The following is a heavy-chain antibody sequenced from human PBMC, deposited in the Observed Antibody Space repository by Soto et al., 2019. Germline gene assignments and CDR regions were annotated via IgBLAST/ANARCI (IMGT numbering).Heavy chain of an antibody. CDR3: AKGTYDSSGYYTAPDY. CDR2: ITWSSGYI. V-gene: IGHV3-9*01. Sequence: EAQLVESGGGLVQPGRSLRLSCAASGFSFDDYAMHWVRQAPGRGLEWVSGITWSSGYIGYADSVKGRFTISKDNAKNSLYLKMNSLRPEDTAVYYCAKGTYDSSGYYTAPDYWGQGTLVTVSS. D-gene: IGHD3-22*01. J-gene: IGHJ4*02. CDR1: GFSFDDYA.